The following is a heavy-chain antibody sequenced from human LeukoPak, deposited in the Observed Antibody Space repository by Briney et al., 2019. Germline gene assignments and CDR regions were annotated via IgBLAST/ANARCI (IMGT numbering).Heavy chain of an antibody. D-gene: IGHD4-11*01. CDR1: GYTFTGYY. J-gene: IGHJ5*02. CDR3: ARTTVTTNWFDP. Sequence: ASVKVSXKASGYTFTGYYMHWVRQAPGQGLEWMGRINPNSGGTKYAQKFQGRVTMTRDTSISTAYMELSRLRSDDTAVYYCARTTVTTNWFDPWGQGTLVTVSS. V-gene: IGHV1-2*06. CDR2: INPNSGGT.